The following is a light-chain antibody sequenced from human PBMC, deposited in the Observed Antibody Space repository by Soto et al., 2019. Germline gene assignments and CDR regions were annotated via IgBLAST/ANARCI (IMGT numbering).Light chain of an antibody. CDR1: SSNIGAGYD. CDR2: GNS. CDR3: QSYDSSLIGVV. J-gene: IGLJ2*01. Sequence: QSVLTQPPSVSGAPGQRVTISCTGSSSNIGAGYDVHWYKQLPGTAPKLLIYGNSNRPSGVPDRFSGSKSGTSASLAITGLQAEDEADYYCQSYDSSLIGVVFGGGTQLTVL. V-gene: IGLV1-40*01.